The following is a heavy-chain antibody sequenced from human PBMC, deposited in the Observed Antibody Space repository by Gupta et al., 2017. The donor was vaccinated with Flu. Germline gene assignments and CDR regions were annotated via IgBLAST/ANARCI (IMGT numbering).Heavy chain of an antibody. CDR3: ARDLSSSGWYFFDP. V-gene: IGHV4-59*01. Sequence: YWNGIRQTPGKGLEWIGWIKDSDYANYNPSLKSRVSISVDTSKNQVSLKLISVTAADTAVYYCARDLSSSGWYFFDPWGQGTLVTVSS. CDR2: IKDSDYA. D-gene: IGHD6-19*01. CDR1: Y. J-gene: IGHJ5*02.